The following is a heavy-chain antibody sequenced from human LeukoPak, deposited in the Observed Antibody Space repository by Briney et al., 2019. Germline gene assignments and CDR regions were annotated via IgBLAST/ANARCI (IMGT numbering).Heavy chain of an antibody. J-gene: IGHJ6*02. CDR1: GGSMSSSNW. V-gene: IGHV4-4*02. CDR3: AGYCSSTSCYYLVYYYYGMDV. Sequence: PSETLSLTCAVSGGSMSSSNWWSWVRQPPGKGLEWIGEIYHSGSTNYNPSLKSRVTISVDKSKNQFSLKLSSVTAADTAVYYCAGYCSSTSCYYLVYYYYGMDVWGQGTTVTVSS. CDR2: IYHSGST. D-gene: IGHD2-2*01.